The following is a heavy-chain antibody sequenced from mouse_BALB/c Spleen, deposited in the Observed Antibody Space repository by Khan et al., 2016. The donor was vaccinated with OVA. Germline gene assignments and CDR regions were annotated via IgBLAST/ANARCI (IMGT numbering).Heavy chain of an antibody. Sequence: EVQLVESGGDLVKPGGSLKLSCAASGFTFSNYDMSWVRQIPDKRLEWVATINSDGSYTYYPDSVKGRFTISRNNAKNTLSLEMISLRSDDTAMYYCASHLTGSFAYWGQGTLVTVFA. CDR1: GFTFSNYD. CDR3: ASHLTGSFAY. J-gene: IGHJ3*01. V-gene: IGHV5-6*01. D-gene: IGHD4-1*01. CDR2: INSDGSYT.